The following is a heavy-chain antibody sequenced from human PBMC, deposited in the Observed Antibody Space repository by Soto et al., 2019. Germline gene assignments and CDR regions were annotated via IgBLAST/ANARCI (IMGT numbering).Heavy chain of an antibody. CDR2: IIPIFGTA. V-gene: IGHV1-69*13. Sequence: ASVKVSCKASGGTSSSYAISWVRQAPGQGLEWMGGIIPIFGTANYAQKFQGRVTITADESTSTAYMELSSLRSEDTAVYYCARLYSSGWYGAFDIWGQGTMVTVSS. J-gene: IGHJ3*02. D-gene: IGHD6-19*01. CDR3: ARLYSSGWYGAFDI. CDR1: GGTSSSYA.